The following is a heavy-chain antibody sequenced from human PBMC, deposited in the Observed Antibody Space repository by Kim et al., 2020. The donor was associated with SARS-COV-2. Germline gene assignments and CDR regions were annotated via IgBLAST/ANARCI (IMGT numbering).Heavy chain of an antibody. V-gene: IGHV3-33*08. CDR1: GFTFSSYG. D-gene: IGHD3-22*01. CDR3: ARDRYYYDSSGYLDY. Sequence: GGSLRLSCAASGFTFSSYGMHWVRQAPGKGLEWVAVIWYDGSNKYYADSVKGRFTIARDNSKNTLYLQMNSLRAEDTAVYYCARDRYYYDSSGYLDYWGQGTLVTVSS. J-gene: IGHJ4*02. CDR2: IWYDGSNK.